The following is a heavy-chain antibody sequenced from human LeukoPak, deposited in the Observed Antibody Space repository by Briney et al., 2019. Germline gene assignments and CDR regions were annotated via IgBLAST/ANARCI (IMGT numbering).Heavy chain of an antibody. D-gene: IGHD1-26*01. CDR3: ARGSIVGATDAFDI. J-gene: IGHJ3*02. V-gene: IGHV3-11*01. CDR1: GFTFSDYY. Sequence: GGSLRLSCAASGFTFSDYYMSWIRQAPGKGLEWVSYISSSGSTIYYADSVKGRFTISRDNAKNSLYLQMNSLSAEDTAVYYCARGSIVGATDAFDIWGQGTMVTVSS. CDR2: ISSSGSTI.